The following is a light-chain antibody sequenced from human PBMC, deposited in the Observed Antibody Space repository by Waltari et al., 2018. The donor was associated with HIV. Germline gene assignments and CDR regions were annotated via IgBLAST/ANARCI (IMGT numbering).Light chain of an antibody. CDR3: VAWDDSLSGYV. V-gene: IGLV1-47*01. J-gene: IGLJ1*01. CDR1: SSHAGRKP. Sequence: QSVLTQPPSASGTLGQSVTISCPGSSSHAGRKPVYWFQQVSGTAPKLLIYRDYQRRSGIPDRFSGSKSGASASLTISGLRSEDEADYFCVAWDDSLSGYVFGTGTKVSVL. CDR2: RDY.